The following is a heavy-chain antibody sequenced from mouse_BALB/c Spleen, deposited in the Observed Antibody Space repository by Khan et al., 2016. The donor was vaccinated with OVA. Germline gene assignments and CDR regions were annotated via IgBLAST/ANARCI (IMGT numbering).Heavy chain of an antibody. V-gene: IGHV5-6*01. CDR1: GFTFSTYG. CDR3: AKLSYYYNSEGFAY. J-gene: IGHJ3*01. D-gene: IGHD1-1*01. Sequence: EVQLVESGGDLVKPGGSLKLSCAASGFTFSTYGMSWVRQTPDKRLEWVATISSGGSYTYYPDSVQGRFTISRDNAKNTLYLQVSSLKSEDTAMYDCAKLSYYYNSEGFAYWGQGTLVTVSA. CDR2: ISSGGSYT.